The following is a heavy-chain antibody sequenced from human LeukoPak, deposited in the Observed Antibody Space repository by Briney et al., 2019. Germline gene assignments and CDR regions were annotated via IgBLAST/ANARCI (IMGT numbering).Heavy chain of an antibody. J-gene: IGHJ4*02. CDR2: ISSDGDDK. CDR1: GFTFRYYD. Sequence: GGSLRLSCAASGFTFRYYDLNWVRQAPGKGLEWVTFISSDGDDKFYAKSVRGRFTISRDNSKNTLWLQRNSLRAEDTALYYCEKRLGRNSYYHFDYWGQGTLVTVSS. V-gene: IGHV3-30*18. CDR3: EKRLGRNSYYHFDY. D-gene: IGHD2-2*01.